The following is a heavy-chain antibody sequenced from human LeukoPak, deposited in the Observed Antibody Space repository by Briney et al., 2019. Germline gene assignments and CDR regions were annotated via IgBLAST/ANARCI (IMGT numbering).Heavy chain of an antibody. CDR2: ISSSSSSYI. Sequence: GGSLRLSCAASGFTFTSYSMNWVRQAPGKGLEWVSSISSSSSSYIYYADSVKGRFTISRDNAKNSLYLQMSSLRAEDTAIYYCARLYDILTGAFDYWGQGTLVTVSS. V-gene: IGHV3-21*01. CDR1: GFTFTSYS. D-gene: IGHD3-9*01. CDR3: ARLYDILTGAFDY. J-gene: IGHJ4*02.